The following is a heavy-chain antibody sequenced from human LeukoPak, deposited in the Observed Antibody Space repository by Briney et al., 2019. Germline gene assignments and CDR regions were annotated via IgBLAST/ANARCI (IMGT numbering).Heavy chain of an antibody. CDR3: ARHPSYTSGWPLDY. CDR2: IYLGDSET. CDR1: GYSSTSSW. Sequence: EESLKISCKGSGYSSTSSWIGWVRQMPGKGLDWMGIIYLGDSETRYSPSFQGQVTISADKSINTAYLQWSSLKASDTAMYYCARHPSYTSGWPLDYWGQGTLVIASS. J-gene: IGHJ4*02. V-gene: IGHV5-51*01. D-gene: IGHD6-19*01.